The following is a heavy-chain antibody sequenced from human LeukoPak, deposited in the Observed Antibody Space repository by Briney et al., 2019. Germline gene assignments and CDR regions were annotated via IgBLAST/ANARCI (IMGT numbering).Heavy chain of an antibody. Sequence: AGGSLRLSCAASGVTFSSYEMNWVRQAPGKGREGVSYISSSGSTIYYADSVKGRFTISRDNAKNSLYLQMNSLRAEDTAVYYCAELGITMIGGVWGKGTTVTISS. CDR3: AELGITMIGGV. CDR2: ISSSGSTI. CDR1: GVTFSSYE. V-gene: IGHV3-48*03. D-gene: IGHD3-10*02. J-gene: IGHJ6*04.